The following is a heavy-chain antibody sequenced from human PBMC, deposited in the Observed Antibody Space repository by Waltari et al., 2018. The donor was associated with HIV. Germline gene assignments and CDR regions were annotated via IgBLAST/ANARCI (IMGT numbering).Heavy chain of an antibody. Sequence: QVQLVESGGGVVQTGRSLRLSCAASGVTFSSYGMHWVRPAPGKGRVWVAVIWYDGSNKYYADSVKGRFTISRDNSKNTLYLQMNSLRAEDTAVYYCARIQYDFWSGPPLYYYGMDVWGQGTTVTVSS. J-gene: IGHJ6*02. CDR1: GVTFSSYG. CDR3: ARIQYDFWSGPPLYYYGMDV. V-gene: IGHV3-33*01. CDR2: IWYDGSNK. D-gene: IGHD3-3*01.